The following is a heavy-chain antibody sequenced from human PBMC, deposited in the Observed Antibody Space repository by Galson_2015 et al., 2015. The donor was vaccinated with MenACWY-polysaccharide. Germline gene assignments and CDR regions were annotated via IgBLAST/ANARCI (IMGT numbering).Heavy chain of an antibody. V-gene: IGHV3-30*02. CDR1: GFNFGGNG. Sequence: SLRLSCAGSGFNFGGNGLHWVRQAPGKGLEWVALIRNDGRKHYPDAVKGRFTISRDNSKNTLYLQTNSLRPEDTAVYYCARNPSRLDIAAASHWGQGALVSVSS. J-gene: IGHJ4*02. CDR3: ARNPSRLDIAAASH. D-gene: IGHD6-13*01. CDR2: IRNDGRK.